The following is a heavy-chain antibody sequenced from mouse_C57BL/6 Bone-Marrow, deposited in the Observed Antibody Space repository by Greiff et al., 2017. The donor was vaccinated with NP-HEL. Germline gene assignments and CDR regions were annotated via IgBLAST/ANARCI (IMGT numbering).Heavy chain of an antibody. CDR1: GYTFTDYY. V-gene: IGHV1-26*01. J-gene: IGHJ2*01. CDR3: STTVVGKGFDY. Sequence: VQLQQSGPELVKPGASVKISCKASGYTFTDYYMNWVKQSHGKSLEWIGDINPNNGGTSYNQKFKGKATLTVDKSSSTAYMELRSLTSEDSAVYYCSTTVVGKGFDYWGQGTTLTVSS. D-gene: IGHD1-1*01. CDR2: INPNNGGT.